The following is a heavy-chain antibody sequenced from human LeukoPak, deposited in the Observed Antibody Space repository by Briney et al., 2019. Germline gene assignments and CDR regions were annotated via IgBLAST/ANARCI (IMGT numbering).Heavy chain of an antibody. Sequence: ASVKVSCKASGYTFTGYFMHWVRQAPGQELEWMGWINPNSGGTNSAQNFQGRVTMTRDTSISTAYMELSGLRSDDTAVYYCAKTRYGGNPLGVFDIWGQGTMVTVSS. J-gene: IGHJ3*02. V-gene: IGHV1-2*02. CDR2: INPNSGGT. CDR1: GYTFTGYF. CDR3: AKTRYGGNPLGVFDI. D-gene: IGHD4-23*01.